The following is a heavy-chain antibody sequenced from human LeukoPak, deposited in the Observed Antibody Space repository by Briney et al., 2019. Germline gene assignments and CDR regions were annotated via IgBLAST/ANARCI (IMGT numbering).Heavy chain of an antibody. Sequence: GGSLRLSCAASGFTFDDYTMHWVRQAPGKGLEWVSLISWDGGSTYYADSVKGRFTISRDNSKNSLYLQMNSLRTEDTALYYCAKDIGVGATEGYFDYWGQGTLVTVSS. CDR1: GFTFDDYT. CDR2: ISWDGGST. D-gene: IGHD1-26*01. CDR3: AKDIGVGATEGYFDY. J-gene: IGHJ4*02. V-gene: IGHV3-43*01.